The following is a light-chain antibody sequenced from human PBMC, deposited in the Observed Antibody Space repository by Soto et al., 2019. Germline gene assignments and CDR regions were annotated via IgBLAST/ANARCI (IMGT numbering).Light chain of an antibody. CDR3: QHYGRSPT. V-gene: IGKV3-20*01. CDR1: QSVTSTY. Sequence: EIVLAQSPGTLSLSPGERATLSCRASQSVTSTYLSWYQQKPGQAPRRLFYAASSRAMGVPDKFTGSGSGTDFTLSSNSRVPEDFAVYYCQHYGRSPTFGAVTKVEIK. J-gene: IGKJ4*02. CDR2: AAS.